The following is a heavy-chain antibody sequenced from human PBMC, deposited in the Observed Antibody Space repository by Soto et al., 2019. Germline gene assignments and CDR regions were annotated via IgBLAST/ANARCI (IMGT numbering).Heavy chain of an antibody. CDR3: ALGGYSYGTDYGMDV. CDR1: GRTFSSYA. D-gene: IGHD5-18*01. Sequence: SSVKVSCKASGRTFSSYAISWVRQAPGQGLEWMGGIIPIFGTANYAQKFQGRVTITADESTSTAYMELSSLRSEDTAVYYCALGGYSYGTDYGMDVWGQGTTVTVSS. V-gene: IGHV1-69*13. CDR2: IIPIFGTA. J-gene: IGHJ6*02.